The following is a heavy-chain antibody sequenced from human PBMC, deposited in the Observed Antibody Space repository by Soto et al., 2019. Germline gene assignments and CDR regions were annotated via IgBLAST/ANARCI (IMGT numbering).Heavy chain of an antibody. D-gene: IGHD5-12*01. V-gene: IGHV3-7*01. CDR1: GFNVMSYW. CDR3: ARDSGFDYVN. CDR2: VKEDGSEI. J-gene: IGHJ4*02. Sequence: GRSLRLSCAVSGFNVMSYWMSWVRQAPGKGLEWVASVKEDGSEIYYLHSVRGRFSISRDSAGNALHLTMNYLSAEDTGVYFCARDSGFDYVNWGQGTLVPVSS.